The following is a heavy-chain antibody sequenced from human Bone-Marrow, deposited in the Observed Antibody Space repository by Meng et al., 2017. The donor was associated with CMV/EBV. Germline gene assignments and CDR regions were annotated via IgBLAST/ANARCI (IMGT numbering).Heavy chain of an antibody. CDR1: GFTFSSYD. CDR3: AVLWRGRVDY. Sequence: GESLKISCAASGFTFSSYDMHWVRQATGKGLEWVSAIGTAGDTYYPGSVKGRFTISRENAKNSLYLQMNSLRAGDTAVYYCAVLWRGRVDYWGQGTLVTVSS. V-gene: IGHV3-13*01. D-gene: IGHD2-21*01. CDR2: IGTAGDT. J-gene: IGHJ4*02.